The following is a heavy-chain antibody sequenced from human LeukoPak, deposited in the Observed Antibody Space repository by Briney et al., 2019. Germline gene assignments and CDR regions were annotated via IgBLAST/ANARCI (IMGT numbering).Heavy chain of an antibody. V-gene: IGHV4-4*07. D-gene: IGHD5-18*01. CDR3: ARSGYTISAYHSDF. J-gene: IGHJ4*02. Sequence: PSETLSLTCDVSGVSIQSYWWSWVRKPAGKGLEGIGRIYTTGRTNYSPSFQSRVTMSIDVSSNQFSLTLRSVTAADTAVYYCARSGYTISAYHSDFWGQGAPVTVSS. CDR1: GVSIQSYW. CDR2: IYTTGRT.